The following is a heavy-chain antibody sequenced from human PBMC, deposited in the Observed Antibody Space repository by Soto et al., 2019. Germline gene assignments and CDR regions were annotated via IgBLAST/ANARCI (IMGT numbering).Heavy chain of an antibody. CDR2: INHSGSL. CDR1: GGSFSDCY. CDR3: ARVPQNRRAARPYYNGMDV. V-gene: IGHV4-34*01. D-gene: IGHD6-6*01. J-gene: IGHJ6*02. Sequence: PSATRSLTCAVYGGSFSDCYWSWIRQPPGKGLEWIGEINHSGSLNYNPSLKSRVKISVDTSKKQCSLHLSSLTAAGTAVYYWARVPQNRRAARPYYNGMDVWGQGTMVTVSS.